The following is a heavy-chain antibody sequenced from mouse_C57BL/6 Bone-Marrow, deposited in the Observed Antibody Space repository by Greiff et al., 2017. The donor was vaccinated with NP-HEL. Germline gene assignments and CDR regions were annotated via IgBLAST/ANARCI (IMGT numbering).Heavy chain of an antibody. CDR3: ARHYYSNYFDY. D-gene: IGHD2-5*01. V-gene: IGHV5-6*01. CDR1: GFTFSSYG. CDR2: IRSGGSYT. Sequence: EVKLMESGGDLVKPGGSLKLSCAASGFTFSSYGMSWVRQTPDKRLEWVATIRSGGSYTYYPDSVKGRFTISRDNAKNTLYLQMSSLKSEDTAMYYCARHYYSNYFDYWGQGTTLTVSS. J-gene: IGHJ2*01.